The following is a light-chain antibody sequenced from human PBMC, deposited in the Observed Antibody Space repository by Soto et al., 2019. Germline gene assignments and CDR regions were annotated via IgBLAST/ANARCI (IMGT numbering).Light chain of an antibody. CDR3: QQYGSWT. Sequence: ESVLTQSPGTLSVSPGERATLSCRASQTISSNNLAWYQQKPGQAPSLLIYGTSSRATGITDRFSGSGSGTDFTLTISRLEPEDSAIYYCQQYGSWTFGQGTKVEI. V-gene: IGKV3-20*01. J-gene: IGKJ1*01. CDR2: GTS. CDR1: QTISSNN.